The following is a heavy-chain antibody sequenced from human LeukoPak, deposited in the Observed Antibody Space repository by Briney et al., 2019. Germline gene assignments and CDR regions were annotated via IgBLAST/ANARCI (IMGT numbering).Heavy chain of an antibody. V-gene: IGHV3-21*01. CDR2: ISISSRYI. Sequence: GGSLRLSCALSGLTFSSYSMNWVPEAPGKGLEWVSSISISSRYIHYADSVKGRFTISRDNAKNSLYLQMNSLRAEDTAVYYCARVPAFSDQQLDGNYWGQGTLVTVSS. D-gene: IGHD6-13*01. CDR3: ARVPAFSDQQLDGNY. CDR1: GLTFSSYS. J-gene: IGHJ4*02.